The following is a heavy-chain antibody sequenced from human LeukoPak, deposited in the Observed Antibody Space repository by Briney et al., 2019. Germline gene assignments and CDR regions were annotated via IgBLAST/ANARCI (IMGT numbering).Heavy chain of an antibody. Sequence: GGSLRLSCAASGFTFSDYVIYWVRRAPGKGLEWVAVIWSDGSNKYYADSVKGRFTISRDNSRKTLYLQMNSLRVDDTAVYYCVRASGSFDYWGQGTLVTVSS. D-gene: IGHD3-10*01. J-gene: IGHJ4*02. V-gene: IGHV3-33*01. CDR1: GFTFSDYV. CDR2: IWSDGSNK. CDR3: VRASGSFDY.